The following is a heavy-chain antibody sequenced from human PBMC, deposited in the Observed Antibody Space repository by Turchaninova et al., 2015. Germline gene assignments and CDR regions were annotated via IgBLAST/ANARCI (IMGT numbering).Heavy chain of an antibody. Sequence: VSCQASEYTFTNYFLHWVRQAPGQGLEWMGIINPGDNDRNYAQNFQGRLIVTSDTSTRTVYMELSSLTSEDTAVYYCVREVVTGSTKKFDSWGQGTLVTISS. CDR1: EYTFTNYF. V-gene: IGHV1-46*01. CDR2: INPGDNDR. CDR3: VREVVTGSTKKFDS. D-gene: IGHD1-7*01. J-gene: IGHJ4*02.